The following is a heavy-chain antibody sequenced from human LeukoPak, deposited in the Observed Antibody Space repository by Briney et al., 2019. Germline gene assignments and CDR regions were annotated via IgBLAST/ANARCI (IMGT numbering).Heavy chain of an antibody. J-gene: IGHJ4*02. CDR3: ARGYSSSWSDY. Sequence: ASVKVSCKASGYTFTSYDINWVRQAPGQGLEWMGRINPNSGGTKYAQKFQGRVTMTTDTSINTAYLELSRLRSDDTAVYYCARGYSSSWSDYWGQGTLVTVSS. CDR2: INPNSGGT. V-gene: IGHV1-2*06. D-gene: IGHD6-13*01. CDR1: GYTFTSYD.